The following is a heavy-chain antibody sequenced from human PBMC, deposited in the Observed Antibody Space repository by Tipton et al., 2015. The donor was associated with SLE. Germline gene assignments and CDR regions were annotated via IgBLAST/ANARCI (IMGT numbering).Heavy chain of an antibody. Sequence: GLVKPSETLSLTCTVSGASISSLYWNWIRQPPGKGLEWIGYFHYSGGTNYNPSLRSRVTISGDTSKNQFSLKITSVTTADTATYYCATWNWGFFHHWGQGILVTVSS. CDR3: ATWNWGFFHH. J-gene: IGHJ4*02. CDR2: FHYSGGT. V-gene: IGHV4-59*11. D-gene: IGHD7-27*01. CDR1: GASISSLY.